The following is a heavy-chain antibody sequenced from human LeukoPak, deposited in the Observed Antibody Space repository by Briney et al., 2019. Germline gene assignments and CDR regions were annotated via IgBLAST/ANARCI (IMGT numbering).Heavy chain of an antibody. CDR2: IYYSGST. D-gene: IGHD5-12*01. CDR1: GGSISSGGYS. Sequence: PSETLSLTCTVSGGSISSGGYSWSWIRQHPGKGLEWIGYIYYSGSTYYNPSLKSRVTISVDTSKNQFSLKLSSVTAADTAVYYCASLLRYDYGMDVWGQGTTVTVSS. V-gene: IGHV4-31*03. CDR3: ASLLRYDYGMDV. J-gene: IGHJ6*02.